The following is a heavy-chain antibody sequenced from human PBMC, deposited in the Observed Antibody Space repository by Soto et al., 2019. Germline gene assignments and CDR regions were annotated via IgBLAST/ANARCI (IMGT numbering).Heavy chain of an antibody. CDR2: IIPLFGTT. Sequence: QVQLVQSGAEVKKPGSSVKVSCKASGDTFSGYSISWVRQAPGQGLEWMGGIIPLFGTTNYAQRFQGRVTITADQSTSTAYMELSSLKSEDTAIYYCASDLGSGYDPGDYWGQGTLVTVSS. J-gene: IGHJ4*02. D-gene: IGHD5-12*01. V-gene: IGHV1-69*12. CDR1: GDTFSGYS. CDR3: ASDLGSGYDPGDY.